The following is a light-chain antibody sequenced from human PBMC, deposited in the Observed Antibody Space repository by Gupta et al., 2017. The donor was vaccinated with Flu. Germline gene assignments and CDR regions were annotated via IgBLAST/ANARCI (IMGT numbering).Light chain of an antibody. CDR3: QQSYSTLT. J-gene: IGKJ4*01. CDR1: QSISSY. CDR2: AAS. V-gene: IGKV1-39*01. Sequence: DIQMTQSPSSLSASVGDRVTITCRASQSISSYLNWYQQKPGKAPKLLIYAASRWQSGVPSRFSGSGSGTDFTLTSSRRQTEDFANYYWQQSYSTLTFGGGTKVEIK.